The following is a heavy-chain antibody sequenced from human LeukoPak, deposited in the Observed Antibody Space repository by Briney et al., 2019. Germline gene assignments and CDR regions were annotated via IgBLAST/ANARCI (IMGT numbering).Heavy chain of an antibody. CDR2: IYYSGST. CDR3: ASYYGGPFDY. CDR1: GGSVSSGSYY. J-gene: IGHJ4*02. V-gene: IGHV4-39*01. Sequence: SETLSLTCTVSGGSVSSGSYYWSWIRQPPGKGLEWIGSIYYSGSTYYNPSLKSRVTISVDTSKNQFSLKLSSVTAAGTAVYYCASYYGGPFDYWGQGTLVTVSS. D-gene: IGHD4-23*01.